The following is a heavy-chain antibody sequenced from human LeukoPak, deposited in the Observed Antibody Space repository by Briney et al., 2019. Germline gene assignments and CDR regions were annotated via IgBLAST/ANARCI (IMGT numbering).Heavy chain of an antibody. CDR1: GFTFSSYA. D-gene: IGHD3-22*01. J-gene: IGHJ4*02. V-gene: IGHV3-23*01. CDR2: ISGSGGST. Sequence: GGSLRLSCAASGFTFSSYAMSWVRQAPGKGLEWVSAISGSGGSTYYVDSVKGRFTISRDNSKNTLYLQMNSLRAEDTAVYYCAAAPIVVVITSAYWGQGTLVTVSS. CDR3: AAAPIVVVITSAY.